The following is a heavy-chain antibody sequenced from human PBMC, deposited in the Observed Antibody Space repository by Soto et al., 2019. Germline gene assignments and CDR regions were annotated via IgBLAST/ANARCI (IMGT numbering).Heavy chain of an antibody. D-gene: IGHD6-19*01. CDR2: IYYSGST. Sequence: PSANLSHTCTVSGGSISSCYWSWSRQPPGKGLEWIGYIYYSGSTNYNPSLKSRVTISVDTSKNQFSLKLSSVTAADTAVYYSARGKKDRLVRWVGAFESWGQGTMVTVSS. V-gene: IGHV4-59*01. CDR1: GGSISSCY. CDR3: ARGKKDRLVRWVGAFES. J-gene: IGHJ3*02.